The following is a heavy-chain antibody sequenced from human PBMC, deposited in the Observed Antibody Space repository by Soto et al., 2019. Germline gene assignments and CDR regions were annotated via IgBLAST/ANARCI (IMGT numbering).Heavy chain of an antibody. Sequence: QVQLQESGPGLVKPSQTLSLTCTVSGGSISGGYYWSWIRQPPGKGLEWIGYIYYSGSTYYNPSLKGGVTISEDPSKTHFSLKLTFVTAADTPVYYCASFLSDAFNIWGQGKMVTVSS. CDR2: IYYSGST. V-gene: IGHV4-30-4*01. CDR1: GGSISGGYY. CDR3: ASFLSDAFNI. J-gene: IGHJ3*02.